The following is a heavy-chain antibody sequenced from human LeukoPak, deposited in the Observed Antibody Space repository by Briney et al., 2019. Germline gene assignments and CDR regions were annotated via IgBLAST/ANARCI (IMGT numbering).Heavy chain of an antibody. Sequence: SETLSLTCTVSGGSISSGGYYWTWIRQHPGQGLEWIGYIYYSGSTYYNPSLKSRVTISVDTSRNQVSLKLTSVTAADTAVYYCARGLYYTFSSGSYTEDRFFDYWGQGTLVAVSS. D-gene: IGHD3-3*01. CDR1: GGSISSGGYY. CDR3: ARGLYYTFSSGSYTEDRFFDY. V-gene: IGHV4-31*03. J-gene: IGHJ4*02. CDR2: IYYSGST.